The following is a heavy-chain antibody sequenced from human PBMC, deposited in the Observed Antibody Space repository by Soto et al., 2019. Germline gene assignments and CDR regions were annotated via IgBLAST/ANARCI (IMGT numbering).Heavy chain of an antibody. CDR1: GGSLSPNY. CDR3: ASLTYYDILTGYFDY. V-gene: IGHV4-59*01. CDR2: IYFGGST. Sequence: SETLSLTCTVSGGSLSPNYWTWIRQPPGKGLEWVGYIYFGGSTNYNPSLKSRVTISVDTSKNQFSLKLSSVTAADTAVYYCASLTYYDILTGYFDYWGQGTLVTVSS. D-gene: IGHD3-9*01. J-gene: IGHJ4*02.